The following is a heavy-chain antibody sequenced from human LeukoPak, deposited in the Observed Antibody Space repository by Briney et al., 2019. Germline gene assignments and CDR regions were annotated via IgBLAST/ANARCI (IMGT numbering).Heavy chain of an antibody. CDR1: GFTFSSYS. CDR3: ARDRPPYDSSGNAFDI. J-gene: IGHJ3*02. D-gene: IGHD3-22*01. CDR2: ISSSSSYI. V-gene: IGHV3-21*01. Sequence: GGSLRLSCAASGFTFSSYSMNWDRQAPGKGLEWVSSISSSSSYIYYADAEKGRFTISRDNAKNSLYLQMNSLRAEDTAVYYCARDRPPYDSSGNAFDIWGQGTMVTVSS.